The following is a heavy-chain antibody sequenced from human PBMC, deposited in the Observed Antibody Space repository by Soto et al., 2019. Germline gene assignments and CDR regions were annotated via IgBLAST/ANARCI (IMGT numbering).Heavy chain of an antibody. D-gene: IGHD6-13*01. V-gene: IGHV4-59*01. CDR1: GGSMSPYY. Sequence: PSETLSLTCSVSGGSMSPYYWSWIRQSPEKGLEWVGFSFYSGYTNYSPSLKSRVTISVDTSKNQLSLKLTSATAADTAVYYCARGIAPLELDKWGQGTQVTVSS. CDR2: SFYSGYT. CDR3: ARGIAPLELDK. J-gene: IGHJ4*02.